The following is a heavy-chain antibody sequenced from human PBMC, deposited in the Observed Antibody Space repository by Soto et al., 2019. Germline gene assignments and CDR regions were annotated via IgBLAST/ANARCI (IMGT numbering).Heavy chain of an antibody. CDR3: ARYRGLGTSYYFDY. V-gene: IGHV4-59*08. D-gene: IGHD4-17*01. CDR1: GGSISSYY. CDR2: IYYSGST. Sequence: SETLSHTCTVSGGSISSYYWSWIRQPPGKGLEWIGYIYYSGSTNYNPSLKSRVTISVDTSKNQFSLKLSSVTAADTAVYYGARYRGLGTSYYFDYWGQGSLVTVSS. J-gene: IGHJ4*02.